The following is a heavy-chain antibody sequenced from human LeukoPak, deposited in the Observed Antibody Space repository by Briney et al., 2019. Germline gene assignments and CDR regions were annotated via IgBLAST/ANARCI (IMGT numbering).Heavy chain of an antibody. V-gene: IGHV3-7*01. J-gene: IGHJ4*02. CDR2: IKQDGSEK. CDR1: GFIYTSYW. Sequence: GGSLRLSCAASGFIYTSYWMSWVRQAPGKGLEWVANIKQDGSEKNYVDSVKGRFNISRDNAKNSLYLQMNSLRAEDTAVYYCARDETLDTGLLWFGELSSPFDYWGQGTLVTVSS. D-gene: IGHD3-10*01. CDR3: ARDETLDTGLLWFGELSSPFDY.